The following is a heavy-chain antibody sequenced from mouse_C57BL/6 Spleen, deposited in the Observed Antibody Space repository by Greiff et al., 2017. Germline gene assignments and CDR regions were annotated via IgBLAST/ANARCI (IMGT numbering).Heavy chain of an antibody. D-gene: IGHD2-3*01. Sequence: DVHLVESGGGLVKPGGSLKLSCAASGFTFSDYGMHWVRQAPEKGLEWVAYISSGSSTIYYADTVKGRFTISRDNAKNTLFLQMTSLRSEDTAMYYCARDGYYDAMDYWGQGTSVTVSS. V-gene: IGHV5-17*01. CDR3: ARDGYYDAMDY. CDR2: ISSGSSTI. CDR1: GFTFSDYG. J-gene: IGHJ4*01.